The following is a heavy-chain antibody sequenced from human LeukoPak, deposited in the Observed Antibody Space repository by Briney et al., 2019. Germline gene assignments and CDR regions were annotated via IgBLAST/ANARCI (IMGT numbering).Heavy chain of an antibody. J-gene: IGHJ4*02. D-gene: IGHD4-17*01. CDR1: NDSIKDYY. Sequence: SETLSLTCTVSNDSIKDYYWDWIRQPPGKGLEWIGFVSNSGSTNYNPSLKSRVTISIDTSKRQFSLKLSSVTAADTAVYYCAREFGYAVTSLDYWGQGTLVTVSS. CDR3: AREFGYAVTSLDY. CDR2: VSNSGST. V-gene: IGHV4-4*08.